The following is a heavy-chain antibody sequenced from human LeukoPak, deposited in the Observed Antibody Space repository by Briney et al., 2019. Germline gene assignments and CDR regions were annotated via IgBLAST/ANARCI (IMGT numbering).Heavy chain of an antibody. D-gene: IGHD3-3*01. CDR1: GFTFSSYS. CDR3: ARDLPPSYDFWSGSDY. CDR2: ISSSSSSYI. J-gene: IGHJ4*02. V-gene: IGHV3-21*04. Sequence: GGSLRLSCAASGFTFSSYSMNWVRQAPGKGLEWVSSISSSSSSYIYYADSVKGRFTISRDNAKNSLYLQMNSLRAEDTAVYYCARDLPPSYDFWSGSDYWGQGTLVTVSS.